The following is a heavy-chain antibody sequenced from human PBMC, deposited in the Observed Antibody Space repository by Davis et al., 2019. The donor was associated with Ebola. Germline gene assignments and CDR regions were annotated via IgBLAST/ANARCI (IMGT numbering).Heavy chain of an antibody. CDR3: ARGGGTAAGYYYYGMDV. CDR1: GGSISSGDYY. D-gene: IGHD6-13*01. J-gene: IGHJ6*02. CDR2: IYYSGST. V-gene: IGHV4-30-4*01. Sequence: MPSETLSLTCTVSGGSISSGDYYWSWIRQPPGKGLEWIGYIYYSGSTYYNPSLKSRVTISVDTSKNQFSLKLSSVTAADTAVYYCARGGGTAAGYYYYGMDVWGQGTTVTVSS.